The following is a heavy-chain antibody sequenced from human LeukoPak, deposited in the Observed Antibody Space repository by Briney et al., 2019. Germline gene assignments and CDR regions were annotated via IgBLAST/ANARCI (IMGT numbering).Heavy chain of an antibody. CDR1: GFTFSSYG. Sequence: GGSLRLSCAASGFTFSSYGMSWVRQAPGKGLEWVSAISGSGGSTYYADSVKGRFTISRDNSKNTLYLQMNSLRAEDTTVYYCAKYSPGDYYDSSPSDYWGQGTLVTVSS. CDR2: ISGSGGST. D-gene: IGHD3-22*01. J-gene: IGHJ4*02. CDR3: AKYSPGDYYDSSPSDY. V-gene: IGHV3-23*01.